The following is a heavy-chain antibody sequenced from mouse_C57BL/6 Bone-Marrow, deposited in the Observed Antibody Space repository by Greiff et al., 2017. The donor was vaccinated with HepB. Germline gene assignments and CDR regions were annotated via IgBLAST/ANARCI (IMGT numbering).Heavy chain of an antibody. V-gene: IGHV5-6*01. CDR2: ISSGGSYT. CDR1: GFTFSSYG. D-gene: IGHD1-1*01. CDR3: ARPSLATDDY. J-gene: IGHJ2*01. Sequence: EVKLMESGGDLVKPGGSLKLSCAASGFTFSSYGMSWVRQTPDKRLEWVATISSGGSYTYYPDSVKGRFTISRDNAKNTLYLQMSSLKSEDTAMYYCARPSLATDDYWGQGTTLTVSS.